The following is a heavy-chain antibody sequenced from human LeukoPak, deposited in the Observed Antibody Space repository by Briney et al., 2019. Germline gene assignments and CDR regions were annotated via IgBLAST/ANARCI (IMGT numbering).Heavy chain of an antibody. V-gene: IGHV4-4*07. D-gene: IGHD4-23*01. CDR1: GGSISSYY. CDR3: ARVTYGGNSLGMDV. CDR2: IYTSGST. Sequence: SETLSLTCTVSGGSISSYYLSWIRQPAGKGLEWIGRIYTSGSTNYNPSLKSRVIMSVDTSKNQFSLKLSSVTAADTAVYYCARVTYGGNSLGMDVWGKGTTVTVSS. J-gene: IGHJ6*03.